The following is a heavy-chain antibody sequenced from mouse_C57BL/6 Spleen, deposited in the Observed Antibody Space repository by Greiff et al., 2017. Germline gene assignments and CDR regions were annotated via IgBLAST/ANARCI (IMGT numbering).Heavy chain of an antibody. D-gene: IGHD1-1*01. CDR3: ARDYYGSSYTWFAY. J-gene: IGHJ3*01. V-gene: IGHV1-82*01. Sequence: VQLQESGPELVKPGASVKISCKASGYAFSSSWMNWVKQRPGKGLEWIVRIYPGDGDTNYNGKFKGKATLTADKSSSTAYMQLSSLTSEDSAVYFCARDYYGSSYTWFAYWGQGTLVTVSA. CDR1: GYAFSSSW. CDR2: IYPGDGDT.